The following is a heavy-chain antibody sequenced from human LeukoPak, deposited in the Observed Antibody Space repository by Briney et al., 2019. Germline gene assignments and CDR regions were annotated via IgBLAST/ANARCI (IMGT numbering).Heavy chain of an antibody. CDR1: GYTLTELS. V-gene: IGHV1-24*01. D-gene: IGHD6-6*01. CDR2: FDPEDGET. Sequence: ASVKVSCKVSGYTLTELSMHWVRQAPGKGLEWMGGFDPEDGETICAQKFQGRVTMTEDTSTDTAYMELSSLRSEDTAVYYCATASAARLYYYYYYMDVWGKGTTVTVSS. CDR3: ATASAARLYYYYYYMDV. J-gene: IGHJ6*03.